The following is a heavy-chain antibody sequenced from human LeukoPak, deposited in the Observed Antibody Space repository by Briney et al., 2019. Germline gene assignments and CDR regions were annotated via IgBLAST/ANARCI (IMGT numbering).Heavy chain of an antibody. D-gene: IGHD6-25*01. CDR2: IYYSGST. V-gene: IGHV4-31*03. CDR1: GGSISSGGYY. CDR3: ASSGIAAIYGMDV. J-gene: IGHJ6*02. Sequence: SETLSLTCTVSGGSISSGGYYWSWIRQHPGKGLEWIGYIYYSGSTYYNPSLKSRVTISVDTSKNQFSLKLSSVTAADAAVYYCASSGIAAIYGMDVWGQGTTVTVSS.